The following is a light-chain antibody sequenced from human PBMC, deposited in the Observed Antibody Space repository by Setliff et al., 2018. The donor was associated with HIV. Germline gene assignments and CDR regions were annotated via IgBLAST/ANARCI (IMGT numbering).Light chain of an antibody. Sequence: QSALAQPASVSGSPGQSITISCTGTNSDIGGYNYVSWYQQHPGKATKLMIYEVSNRPSGVSNRFSASKSGNTASLTISGLQAEDEADYYCSSYTSSSTHVVFGGGTKVTVL. J-gene: IGLJ2*01. CDR1: NSDIGGYNY. V-gene: IGLV2-14*01. CDR2: EVS. CDR3: SSYTSSSTHVV.